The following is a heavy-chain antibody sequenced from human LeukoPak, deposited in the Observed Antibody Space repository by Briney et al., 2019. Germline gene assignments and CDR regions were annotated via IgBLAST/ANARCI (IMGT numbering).Heavy chain of an antibody. Sequence: PSETLSLTCTVSGGSISSYYWSWIRQPAGKGLEWIGRIYTTGSTNYNPSLKSRVTMSLDTSKNQFSLRWTSVTAADTAVYYCARGASGDNWLDPWGQGTLVTVSS. J-gene: IGHJ5*02. V-gene: IGHV4-4*07. CDR2: IYTTGST. CDR1: GGSISSYY. D-gene: IGHD1-26*01. CDR3: ARGASGDNWLDP.